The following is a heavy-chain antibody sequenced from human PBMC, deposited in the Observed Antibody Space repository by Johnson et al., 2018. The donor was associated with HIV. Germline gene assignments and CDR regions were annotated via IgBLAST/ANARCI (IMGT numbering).Heavy chain of an antibody. J-gene: IGHJ3*02. Sequence: VQLVESGGGVVRPGGSLRLSCAASGFTFDDYAMHWVRQAPGNGLEWVSLIRWDGAITSYVDSVKGRFTISRDNSRNSLYLQMNSLRAEDTALYYCARDRRNYDDSSGYPDFDAFDIWGQGTMVTVSS. V-gene: IGHV3-43D*03. D-gene: IGHD3-22*01. CDR2: IRWDGAIT. CDR3: ARDRRNYDDSSGYPDFDAFDI. CDR1: GFTFDDYA.